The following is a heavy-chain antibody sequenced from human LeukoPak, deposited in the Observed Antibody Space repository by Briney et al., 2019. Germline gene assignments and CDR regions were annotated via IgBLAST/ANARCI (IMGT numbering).Heavy chain of an antibody. CDR3: ASSGYSYGYSLDY. Sequence: SETLSLTCTVSGGSISSSIHYWGWIRQPPGKGLEWIGEINHSGSTNYNPSLKSRVTISVDTSKNQFSLKLSSVTAADTAVYYCASSGYSYGYSLDYWGQGTLVTVSS. CDR1: GGSISSSIHY. V-gene: IGHV4-39*07. J-gene: IGHJ4*02. CDR2: INHSGST. D-gene: IGHD5-18*01.